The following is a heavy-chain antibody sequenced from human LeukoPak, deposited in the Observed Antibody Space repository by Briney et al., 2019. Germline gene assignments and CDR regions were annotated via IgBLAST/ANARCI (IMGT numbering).Heavy chain of an antibody. V-gene: IGHV4-39*07. J-gene: IGHJ4*02. D-gene: IGHD1-26*01. CDR1: GGSISSSSYH. CDR2: IYYSGST. CDR3: ARKGSYSGSYFDY. Sequence: SETLSLTCTVSGGSISSSSYHWGWIRQPPGKGLEWLGSIYYSGSTYYNPSLKSRVTISVDTSKNQFSLKLSSVTAADTAAYYCARKGSYSGSYFDYWGQGTLVTVSS.